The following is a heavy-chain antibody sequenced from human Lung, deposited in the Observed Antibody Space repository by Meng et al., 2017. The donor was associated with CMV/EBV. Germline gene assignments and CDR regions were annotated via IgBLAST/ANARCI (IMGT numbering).Heavy chain of an antibody. V-gene: IGHV3-30*04. D-gene: IGHD1-26*01. CDR3: AGHLLAVGAY. CDR1: GFTFSSYA. Sequence: LSCAAPGFTFSSYAMPWVRQAPGKGLQWVAVISFDGTNKDYVDTVKGRFTISRDNSKNTLFLQMNGLRPEDTAVYYCAGHLLAVGAYWGQGTLVTVSS. CDR2: ISFDGTNK. J-gene: IGHJ4*02.